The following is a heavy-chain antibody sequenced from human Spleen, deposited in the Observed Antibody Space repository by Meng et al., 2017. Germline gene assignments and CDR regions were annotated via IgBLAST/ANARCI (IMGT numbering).Heavy chain of an antibody. Sequence: LRLSCTVSGGSISSGSYYWSWIRQPAGKGLEWIGRIYTSGSTNYNPSLKSRVTMSVDTSKNQFSLKLSSVTAADTAVYYCARDVVFGELFPYYYYYGMDVWGQGTTVTVSS. J-gene: IGHJ6*02. V-gene: IGHV4-61*02. D-gene: IGHD3-10*02. CDR1: GGSISSGSYY. CDR3: ARDVVFGELFPYYYYYGMDV. CDR2: IYTSGST.